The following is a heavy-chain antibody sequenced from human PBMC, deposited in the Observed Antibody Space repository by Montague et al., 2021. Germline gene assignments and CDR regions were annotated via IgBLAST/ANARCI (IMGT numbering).Heavy chain of an antibody. CDR1: GITFDYYW. CDR3: ARDRAAAGS. D-gene: IGHD6-13*01. V-gene: IGHV3-7*01. Sequence: SLRLSCAASGITFDYYWMSWVRQAPGKGLEWVANINEDGSEKNYVDSVRGRFSISRDNTKNSLYLQMNSLRVKDTAVYYCARDRAAAGSWGHGTLVIVSS. CDR2: INEDGSEK. J-gene: IGHJ5*01.